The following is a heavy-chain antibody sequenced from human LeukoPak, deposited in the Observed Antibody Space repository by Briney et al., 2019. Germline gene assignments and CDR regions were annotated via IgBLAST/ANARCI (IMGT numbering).Heavy chain of an antibody. J-gene: IGHJ4*02. CDR2: INHSGST. CDR1: GGSFSGYY. Sequence: SETLSLTCAVYGGSFSGYYWSWIRQPPGKGLEWIGEINHSGSTNYNPSLKSRVTISVDTSKNQFSLKLSSVTAADTAVYYCAREWHHVFDYWGQGNLVTVSS. D-gene: IGHD5-12*01. CDR3: AREWHHVFDY. V-gene: IGHV4-34*01.